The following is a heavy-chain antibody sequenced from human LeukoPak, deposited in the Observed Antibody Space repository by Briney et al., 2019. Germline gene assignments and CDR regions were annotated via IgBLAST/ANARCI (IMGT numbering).Heavy chain of an antibody. J-gene: IGHJ2*01. CDR2: ISGSGGST. CDR1: GFTFSSYA. V-gene: IGHV3-23*01. CDR3: AKGSYGDYGRYFDL. Sequence: GGSLRLSCAASGFTFSSYAMSWVRQAPGKGLEWVSAISGSGGSTYYADSVKGQFTISRDNSKNTLYLQMNSLRAEDTAVYYCAKGSYGDYGRYFDLWGRGTLVTVSS. D-gene: IGHD4-17*01.